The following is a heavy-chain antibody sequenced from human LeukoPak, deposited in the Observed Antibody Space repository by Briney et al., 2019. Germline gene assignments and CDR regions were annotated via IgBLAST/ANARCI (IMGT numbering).Heavy chain of an antibody. CDR2: TKQDGSEK. Sequence: GGSLRLSCAASRFTFSDYWMSWVRQAPGKGLEWVANTKQDGSEKYYMDSVKGRFTISRDNAKNSLYLQMNSLRVEDTAVYFCARERNTAIVTAFDVWGQGTMVTVSS. V-gene: IGHV3-7*01. CDR3: ARERNTAIVTAFDV. CDR1: RFTFSDYW. D-gene: IGHD5-18*01. J-gene: IGHJ3*01.